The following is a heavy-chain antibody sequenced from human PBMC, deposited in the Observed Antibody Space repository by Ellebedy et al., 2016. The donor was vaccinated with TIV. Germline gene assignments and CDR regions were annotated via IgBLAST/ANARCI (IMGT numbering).Heavy chain of an antibody. CDR1: SGSISSYY. V-gene: IGHV4-59*12. CDR3: ARERGSSWYGNWFDP. D-gene: IGHD6-13*01. Sequence: SETLSLTCTVSSGSISSYYWSWIRQPLGQGLEWIGYVYYSGNTNYNPSLKSRVTISLDTSKNQFSLNLSSVTAADTAVYYCARERGSSWYGNWFDPWGQGTLVTVSS. J-gene: IGHJ5*02. CDR2: VYYSGNT.